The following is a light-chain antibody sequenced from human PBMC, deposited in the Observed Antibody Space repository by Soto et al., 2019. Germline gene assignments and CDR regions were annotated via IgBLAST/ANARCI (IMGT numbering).Light chain of an antibody. J-gene: IGKJ1*01. CDR1: QSVSSN. CDR2: GAS. CDR3: QQSNNWPKT. Sequence: ETVMTQSPATLSVSPGERVTLSCRASQSVSSNLAWYQQKPGQAPRLLVYGASTRATGIPARFSGSGSGTEFPLTISSLQSEDFAVYYCQQSNNWPKTFGQGTKVEIK. V-gene: IGKV3-15*01.